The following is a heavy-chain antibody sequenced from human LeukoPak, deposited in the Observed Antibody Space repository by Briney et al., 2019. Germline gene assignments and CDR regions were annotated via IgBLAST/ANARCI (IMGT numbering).Heavy chain of an antibody. D-gene: IGHD3-22*01. CDR2: IYYSGST. V-gene: IGHV4-31*03. J-gene: IGHJ4*02. CDR1: GGSISSGGYY. Sequence: PSETLSLTCTVSGGSISSGGYYCSWIRQHPGKGLEWIGYIYYSGSTYYNPSLKSRVTISVDTSKNQFSLKLSSVTAADTAVYYCARDLGYYDRVWGQGTLVTVSS. CDR3: ARDLGYYDRV.